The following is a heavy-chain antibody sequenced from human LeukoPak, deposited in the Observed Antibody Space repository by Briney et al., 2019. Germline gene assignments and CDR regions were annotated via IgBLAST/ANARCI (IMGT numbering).Heavy chain of an antibody. V-gene: IGHV3-21*01. D-gene: IGHD3-22*01. CDR1: GFTFSSYS. Sequence: GGSLRLSCAASGFTFSSYSMNWVRQAPGKGLEWVSSISSSSSYIYYADSVKGRFTISRDNAKNSLYLQMNSLRAEDTAVYYCAKDRPNFHENSGHYYRRDGDSWGQGTLVTVSS. CDR3: AKDRPNFHENSGHYYRRDGDS. CDR2: ISSSSSYI. J-gene: IGHJ5*01.